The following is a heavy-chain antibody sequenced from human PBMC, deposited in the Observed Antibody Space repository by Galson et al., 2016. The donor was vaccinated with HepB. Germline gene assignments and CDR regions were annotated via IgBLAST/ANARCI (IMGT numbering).Heavy chain of an antibody. CDR2: IRTKPNTYAT. J-gene: IGHJ2*01. V-gene: IGHV3-73*01. CDR3: IAVLTTGYFDL. D-gene: IGHD4/OR15-4a*01. CDR1: GFTLSDSA. Sequence: SLRLSCAASGFTLSDSAIHWVRQASGKGLEWVGRIRTKPNTYATVYAESLKGRFIISRDDAKNTAYLQMNSLKTVDTALYYCIAVLTTGYFDLWGRGTLVTVSP.